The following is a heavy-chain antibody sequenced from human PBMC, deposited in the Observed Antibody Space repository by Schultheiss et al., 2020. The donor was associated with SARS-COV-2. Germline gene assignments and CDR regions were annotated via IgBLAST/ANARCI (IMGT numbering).Heavy chain of an antibody. CDR3: ARHACSSTSCYYYGMDV. V-gene: IGHV5-51*01. J-gene: IGHJ6*02. CDR2: IYPGDSDT. Sequence: GESLKISCKGSGYIFTSYWIGWVRQMPGKGLEWMGIIYPGDSDTRYSPSFQGQVTISADKSISTAYLQWSSLKASDTAMYYCARHACSSTSCYYYGMDVWGQGTTVTVSS. D-gene: IGHD2-2*01. CDR1: GYIFTSYW.